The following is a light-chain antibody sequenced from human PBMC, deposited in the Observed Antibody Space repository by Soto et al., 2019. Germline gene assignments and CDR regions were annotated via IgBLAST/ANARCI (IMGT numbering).Light chain of an antibody. CDR3: QVWSISSGLDYV. CDR2: YDT. V-gene: IGLV3-21*04. Sequence: SYELTQPPSVSVAPGKTASIACGGNNIESRSVHWYQQKPGQAPMLVIYYDTDRPSGVPERFSGSNSGNTATLTISRVEAGDEADYYCQVWSISSGLDYVFGTGTKLTVL. J-gene: IGLJ1*01. CDR1: NIESRS.